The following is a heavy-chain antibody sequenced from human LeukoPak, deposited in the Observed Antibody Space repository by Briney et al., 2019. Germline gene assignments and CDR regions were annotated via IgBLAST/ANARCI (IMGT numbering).Heavy chain of an antibody. V-gene: IGHV1-69*13. CDR2: IIPIFGTT. Sequence: ASLKVSCKASGGTFSSYAISWVRQAPGQGLEWMGGIIPIFGTTNYAQKFQGRVTITADESTSTAYMELTSLRSEDTAVYYCARGRQFGEENWFDPWGQGTLVTVSS. D-gene: IGHD3-10*01. CDR3: ARGRQFGEENWFDP. J-gene: IGHJ5*02. CDR1: GGTFSSYA.